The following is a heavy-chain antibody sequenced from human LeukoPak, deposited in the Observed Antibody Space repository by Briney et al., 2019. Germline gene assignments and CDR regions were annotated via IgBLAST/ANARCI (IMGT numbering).Heavy chain of an antibody. V-gene: IGHV1-46*01. D-gene: IGHD3-10*01. CDR1: GYTFTSYY. Sequence: ASVKVSCKASGYTFTSYYMHWVRQAPGQGLEWMGIVNPSGGSTSYAQKFQGRVTMTRDTSTSTVYMELSSLRSEDTAVYYCARDRGITMVRGIITQNYYYGMDVWGQGTTVTVSS. CDR2: VNPSGGST. J-gene: IGHJ6*02. CDR3: ARDRGITMVRGIITQNYYYGMDV.